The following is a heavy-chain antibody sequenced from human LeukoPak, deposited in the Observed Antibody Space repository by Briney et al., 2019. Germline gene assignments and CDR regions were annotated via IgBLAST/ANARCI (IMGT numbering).Heavy chain of an antibody. V-gene: IGHV4-59*08. CDR3: ARFYSNYVTNWFDP. Sequence: SETLSLTCTVSGGSISSYYWGWIRQPPGKGLEWIGYIYYSGSTNYNPSLKSRVTISVDTSKNQFSLKLSSVTAADTAVYYCARFYSNYVTNWFDPWGQGTLVTVSS. D-gene: IGHD4-11*01. J-gene: IGHJ5*02. CDR2: IYYSGST. CDR1: GGSISSYY.